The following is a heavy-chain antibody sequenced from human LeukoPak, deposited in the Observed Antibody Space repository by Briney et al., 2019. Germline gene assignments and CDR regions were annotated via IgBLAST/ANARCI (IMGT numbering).Heavy chain of an antibody. Sequence: ASVKVSCKASGYTFTGYYMHWVRQSPGQGLEWMGWINPNSGGTTYAQKFQGRVTMTRDTSISTAYMELSRLRSDDTAVYYCAREGPEEVGATGGSDAFDIWGQGTMVTVSS. J-gene: IGHJ3*02. CDR1: GYTFTGYY. V-gene: IGHV1-2*02. CDR2: INPNSGGT. D-gene: IGHD1-26*01. CDR3: AREGPEEVGATGGSDAFDI.